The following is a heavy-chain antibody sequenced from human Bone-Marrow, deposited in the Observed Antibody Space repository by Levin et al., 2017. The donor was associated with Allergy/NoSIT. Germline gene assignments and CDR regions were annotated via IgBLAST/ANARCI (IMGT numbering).Heavy chain of an antibody. CDR3: ARDGQWYSSSWLNWFDP. V-gene: IGHV3-33*01. J-gene: IGHJ5*02. Sequence: QAGGSLRLSCAASGFTFSSYGMHWVRQAPGKGLEWVAVIWYDGSNKYYADSVKGRFTISRDNSKNTLYLQMNSLRAEDTAVYYCARDGQWYSSSWLNWFDPWGQGTLVTVSS. D-gene: IGHD6-13*01. CDR1: GFTFSSYG. CDR2: IWYDGSNK.